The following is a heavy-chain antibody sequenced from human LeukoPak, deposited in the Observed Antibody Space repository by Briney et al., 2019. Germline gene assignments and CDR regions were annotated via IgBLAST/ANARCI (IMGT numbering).Heavy chain of an antibody. V-gene: IGHV4-39*07. J-gene: IGHJ4*02. D-gene: IGHD3-10*01. CDR2: IYYSGST. CDR3: ARGIGVRGVCLGY. CDR1: GDFISSSNYY. Sequence: SETLSLTCTVSGDFISSSNYYWGWIRQPPGKGLEWIGSIYYSGSTYYNPSLKTRVTISVDTSKNQFSLNLSSVTAADTAVYYCARGIGVRGVCLGYWGQGTLVTVSS.